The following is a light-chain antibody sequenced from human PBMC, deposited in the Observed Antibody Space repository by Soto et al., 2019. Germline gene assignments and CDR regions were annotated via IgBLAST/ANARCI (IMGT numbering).Light chain of an antibody. CDR2: GAS. CDR1: QSVSSNY. V-gene: IGKV3-20*01. Sequence: DIGLTQSPGTLSLSPGERATLSCRASQSVSSNYLAWYQQKPGQAPRLLIYGASTRATGVPDRFSGSGSGTDFTLTISRLEPEDFAVYHCQQYGSLSWTFGQGTKVDIK. J-gene: IGKJ1*01. CDR3: QQYGSLSWT.